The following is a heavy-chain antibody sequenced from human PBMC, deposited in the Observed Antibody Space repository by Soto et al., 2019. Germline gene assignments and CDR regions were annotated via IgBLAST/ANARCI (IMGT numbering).Heavy chain of an antibody. J-gene: IGHJ4*02. CDR2: ISLSGSTI. CDR3: ARESFSASPNFFDY. Sequence: GGSLRLSCAASGFAFSNYEMNWVRQAPGKGLEWVSYISLSGSTIYYADSVKGRFTISRDDAKNSLYLQMDSLRADDTAVYYCARESFSASPNFFDYWGQGTLVTVS. D-gene: IGHD3-3*02. CDR1: GFAFSNYE. V-gene: IGHV3-48*03.